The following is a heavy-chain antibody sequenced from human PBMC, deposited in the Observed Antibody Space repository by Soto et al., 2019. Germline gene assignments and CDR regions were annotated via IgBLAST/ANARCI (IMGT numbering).Heavy chain of an antibody. V-gene: IGHV3-23*01. D-gene: IGHD5-12*01. CDR1: GFTFTSYA. CDR2: TSGSGDTT. Sequence: PGGSLRLSCYASGFTFTSYAMSWVRQAPGKGLEWVSATSGSGDTTYYADSVKGRFTISRDNSEKRLYLQMNSLRAEDTAVYYCAKMVHGGYVSYFDSWGQGTLVTVSS. CDR3: AKMVHGGYVSYFDS. J-gene: IGHJ4*02.